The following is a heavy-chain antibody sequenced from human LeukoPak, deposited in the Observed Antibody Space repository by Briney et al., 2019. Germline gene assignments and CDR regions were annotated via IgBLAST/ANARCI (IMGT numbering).Heavy chain of an antibody. CDR3: ARVRSGDIGMYDY. Sequence: KPGGSLRLSCAASGFIFSSYSMNWVRQAPGKGLEWVSSISRSSSYIYYADSVKGRFTISRDNAKNSLYLQMSSLRAEDTAVYYCARVRSGDIGMYDYWGQGTLVTVSS. D-gene: IGHD2-15*01. CDR2: ISRSSSYI. V-gene: IGHV3-21*01. CDR1: GFIFSSYS. J-gene: IGHJ4*02.